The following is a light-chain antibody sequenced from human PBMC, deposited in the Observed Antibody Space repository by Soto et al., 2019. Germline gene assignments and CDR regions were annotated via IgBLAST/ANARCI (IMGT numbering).Light chain of an antibody. CDR1: QFIGSN. CDR3: QQYNNWPPLT. CDR2: DAS. Sequence: ITQSPATLSASPGERATLSCRARQFIGSNLAWYQQKSGEAPRLLMDDASSRATGIPSRFSGSGSGTEFAITISSPQSEDFANYYWQQYNNWPPLTLGGGTKVEIK. J-gene: IGKJ4*02. V-gene: IGKV3-15*01.